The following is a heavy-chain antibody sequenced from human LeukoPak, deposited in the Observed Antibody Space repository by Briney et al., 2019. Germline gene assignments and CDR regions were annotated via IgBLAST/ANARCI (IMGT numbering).Heavy chain of an antibody. J-gene: IGHJ4*02. CDR3: ARDEAAGLDY. CDR2: ISWNSDSK. D-gene: IGHD6-13*01. V-gene: IGHV3-9*01. CDR1: GFTFDDYA. Sequence: GGSLRLSCAASGFTFDDYAMHWVRQVPGKGLEWVSSISWNSDSKDYGDSVKGRFTISRDNAKNSLYLQMRSLRSEDTAVYYCARDEAAGLDYWGQGTLVTVSS.